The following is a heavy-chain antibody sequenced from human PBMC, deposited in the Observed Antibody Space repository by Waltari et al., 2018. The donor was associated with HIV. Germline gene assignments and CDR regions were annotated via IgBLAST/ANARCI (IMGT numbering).Heavy chain of an antibody. Sequence: KLLEVGGGLVQPGGSLRVSWVTSGFPFNPSAMTRVRQTSGRGLEWISSISATDSSTHYADSVQGRFSISRDNLKKEVYLQMDSLRGDDTGIYFCAREALVATGPLDLWGQGVLVTVAS. J-gene: IGHJ4*02. CDR2: ISATDSST. CDR1: GFPFNPSA. V-gene: IGHV3-48*03. CDR3: AREALVATGPLDL. D-gene: IGHD2-21*01.